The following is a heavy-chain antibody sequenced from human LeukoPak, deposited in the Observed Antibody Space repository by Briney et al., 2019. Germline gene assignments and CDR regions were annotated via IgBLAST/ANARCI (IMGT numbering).Heavy chain of an antibody. CDR1: GYTFTGYY. CDR2: INPNSGGT. V-gene: IGHV1-2*02. D-gene: IGHD2-15*01. Sequence: ASVKVSCKASGYTFTGYYMHWVRQTPGQGLEWMGWINPNSGGTNYAQKFQGRVTMTRDTSISTAYMELSRLRSDDTAVYYCARDSGGYCSGGSCYSVANWFDPWGQGTLVTVSS. J-gene: IGHJ5*02. CDR3: ARDSGGYCSGGSCYSVANWFDP.